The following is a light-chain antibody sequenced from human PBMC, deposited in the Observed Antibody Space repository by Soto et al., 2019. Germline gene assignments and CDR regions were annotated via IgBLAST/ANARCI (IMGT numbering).Light chain of an antibody. Sequence: EIVLTQSPGTLSLSPGERATLSCRASQSVSSTYLAWYQQKPGQAPSLLIYGASSLASGIPDRFSGGGSGTDFPLATARLETEDFAVYYCQQYASSPWTFGQGTKVESK. CDR1: QSVSSTY. CDR3: QQYASSPWT. V-gene: IGKV3-20*01. J-gene: IGKJ1*01. CDR2: GAS.